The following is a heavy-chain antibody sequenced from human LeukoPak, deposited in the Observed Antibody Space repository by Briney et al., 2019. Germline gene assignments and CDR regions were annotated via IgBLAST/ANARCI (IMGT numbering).Heavy chain of an antibody. CDR2: ISSGGSAI. CDR3: ARTLLRMDV. Sequence: GGSLRLSCAGAGFTFSGSEMNWVRQAPGKGLEWVSYISSGGSAIHYADSVKGRFTISRDNAKNSLYLQMNSLRAEDTAVYYCARTLLRMDVWGQGTTVTVSS. D-gene: IGHD2-15*01. J-gene: IGHJ6*02. CDR1: GFTFSGSE. V-gene: IGHV3-48*03.